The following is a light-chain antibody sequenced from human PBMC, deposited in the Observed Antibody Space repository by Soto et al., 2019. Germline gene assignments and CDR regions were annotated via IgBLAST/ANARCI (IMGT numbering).Light chain of an antibody. CDR3: QVWDSSSDHVL. CDR1: NIGSKN. Sequence: SYELTQPPSVSVAPGETAWITCGGNNIGSKNVHWYQKKPRQAPVLVIYYDSVRPSGISERFSGSSSGNTATLTISGVEAGDEADYYCQVWDSSSDHVLFGGGTKLTVL. V-gene: IGLV3-21*04. CDR2: YDS. J-gene: IGLJ2*01.